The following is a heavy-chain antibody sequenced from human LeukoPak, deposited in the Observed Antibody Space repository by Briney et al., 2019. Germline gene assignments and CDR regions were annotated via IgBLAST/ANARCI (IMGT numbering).Heavy chain of an antibody. D-gene: IGHD2-2*01. CDR1: GGSISNYY. Sequence: SETLSLTCIVSGGSISNYYWSRLRQPAGKGLEWIGRIYTSGSTDYNPSLKTRVTMSLDTSKNQFSLKMSSVTAADTAVYYCARDKMYQLPHNWFDPWGQGTLVTVSS. CDR2: IYTSGST. J-gene: IGHJ5*02. V-gene: IGHV4-4*07. CDR3: ARDKMYQLPHNWFDP.